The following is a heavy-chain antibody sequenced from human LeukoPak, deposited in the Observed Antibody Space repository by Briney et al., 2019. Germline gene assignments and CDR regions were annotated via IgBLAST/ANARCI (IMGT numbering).Heavy chain of an antibody. CDR2: IDNAGSIT. Sequence: GGSLRLSCAASGFTFSNYWIHWVRQAPGKGLVWVTRIDNAGSITTYADSVKGRFTISRDNAENTSYLQMNCLRVEDTAVYYCVRSAFHAGSGNYYDYWGQGTLVTVSS. V-gene: IGHV3-74*03. CDR1: GFTFSNYW. D-gene: IGHD3-22*01. J-gene: IGHJ4*02. CDR3: VRSAFHAGSGNYYDY.